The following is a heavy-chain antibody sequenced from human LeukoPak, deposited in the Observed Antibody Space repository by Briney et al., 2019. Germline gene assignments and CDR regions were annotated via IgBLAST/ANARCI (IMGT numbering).Heavy chain of an antibody. J-gene: IGHJ4*02. V-gene: IGHV3-48*02. Sequence: GRSLRLSCATSGFTFSNYNMNWVRQAPGKGLEWVAYIGSTTSTIYYAGSVKGRFTISRDNAKNSLYLQMNSLRDKDTAVYFCARSGSYYRTFDCWGQGSLVTVSS. CDR3: ARSGSYYRTFDC. CDR2: IGSTTSTI. D-gene: IGHD1-26*01. CDR1: GFTFSNYN.